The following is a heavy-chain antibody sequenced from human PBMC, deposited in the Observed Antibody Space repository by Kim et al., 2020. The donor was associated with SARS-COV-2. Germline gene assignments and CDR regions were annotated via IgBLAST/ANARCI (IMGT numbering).Heavy chain of an antibody. D-gene: IGHD3-10*01. V-gene: IGHV4-30-2*01. J-gene: IGHJ6*02. Sequence: GKGLEWIGYNYYSGSTYYNPSLKRRVTISVDRSKNQFSLKLSSVTAADTAVYYCARGYGSGSPYGMDVWGQGTTVTVSS. CDR2: NYYSGST. CDR3: ARGYGSGSPYGMDV.